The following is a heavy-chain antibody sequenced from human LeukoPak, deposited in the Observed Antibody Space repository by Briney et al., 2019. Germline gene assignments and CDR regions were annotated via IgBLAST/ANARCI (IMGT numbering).Heavy chain of an antibody. D-gene: IGHD2-2*01. Sequence: SGTLSLTCTVSDGSINGYYWGWIRQPPGKGLEWIGSIYHSGSTYYNPSLKSRVTISVDTSKNQFSLKLSSVTAADTAVYYCAGVPAAYNWFDPWGQGTLVTVSS. CDR2: IYHSGST. CDR1: DGSINGYY. J-gene: IGHJ5*02. V-gene: IGHV4-38-2*02. CDR3: AGVPAAYNWFDP.